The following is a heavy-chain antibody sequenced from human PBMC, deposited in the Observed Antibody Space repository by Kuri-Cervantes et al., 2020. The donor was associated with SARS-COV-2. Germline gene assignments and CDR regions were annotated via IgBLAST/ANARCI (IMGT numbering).Heavy chain of an antibody. J-gene: IGHJ6*03. Sequence: GSLRLSCAASGFTFSGYSMNWVRQAPGKGLEWVSSISSSSSYIYYADSVKGRFTISRDNAKNSLYLQMNSLRAEDTAVYYCAREIYSSSRYDAYYYMAVWGKGNTVNVSS. CDR2: ISSSSSYI. CDR1: GFTFSGYS. V-gene: IGHV3-21*01. CDR3: AREIYSSSRYDAYYYMAV. D-gene: IGHD6-13*01.